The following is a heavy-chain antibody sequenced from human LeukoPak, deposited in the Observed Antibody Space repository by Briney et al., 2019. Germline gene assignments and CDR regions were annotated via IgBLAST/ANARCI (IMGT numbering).Heavy chain of an antibody. D-gene: IGHD3-3*01. V-gene: IGHV4-59*12. J-gene: IGHJ4*02. CDR1: GGSISSYY. CDR2: IYYSGST. Sequence: PSETLSLTCTVSGGSISSYYWSWIRQPPGKGLEWIGYIYYSGSTNYNPSLKSRVTISVDTSKNQFSLKLSSVTAADTAVYYCARESTIFGVVIIAYFDYWGQGTLVTISS. CDR3: ARESTIFGVVIIAYFDY.